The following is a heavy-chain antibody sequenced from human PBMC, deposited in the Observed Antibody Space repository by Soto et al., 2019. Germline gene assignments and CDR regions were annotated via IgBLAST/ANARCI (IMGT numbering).Heavy chain of an antibody. CDR1: GFTFTNYA. V-gene: IGHV3-23*01. Sequence: GWSLRLSCAASGFTFTNYAMSWVRQAPGKGLEWVSTISGSGSGAATYYPYYADSVKGRFTISRDNSKNTVSLEMNSLRDEDKAVYYCARDPRRISMVRGVLNWFDPWGQGT. J-gene: IGHJ5*02. CDR3: ARDPRRISMVRGVLNWFDP. CDR2: ISGSGSGAATYYP. D-gene: IGHD3-10*01.